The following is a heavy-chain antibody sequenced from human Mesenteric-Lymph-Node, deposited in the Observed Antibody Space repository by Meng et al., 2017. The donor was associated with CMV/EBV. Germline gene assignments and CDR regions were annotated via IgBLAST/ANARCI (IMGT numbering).Heavy chain of an antibody. J-gene: IGHJ4*02. CDR1: GFTFSIYT. V-gene: IGHV3-21*01. CDR3: GRVGFWSGYYAVDY. CDR2: ISSSSSYI. Sequence: SGFTFSIYTMNWVRQAPGKGLEWVSSISSSSSYIYYADSVKGRFTISRDNAKNSLYLQMNSLRAEDTAVYYCGRVGFWSGYYAVDYWGQGSLVTVSS. D-gene: IGHD3-3*01.